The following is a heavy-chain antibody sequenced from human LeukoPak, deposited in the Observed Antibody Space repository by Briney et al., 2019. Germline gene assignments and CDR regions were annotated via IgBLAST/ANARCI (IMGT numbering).Heavy chain of an antibody. D-gene: IGHD5-12*01. V-gene: IGHV4-59*10. Sequence: SETLSLTCAVYGGSFSGYYWSWIRQPAGKGLEWIGRIYTSGSTNYNPSLKSRVTISVDTSKNQFSLKLSSVTAADTAVYYCARASSGYGGFDYWGQGTLVTVSS. CDR1: GGSFSGYY. J-gene: IGHJ4*02. CDR3: ARASSGYGGFDY. CDR2: IYTSGST.